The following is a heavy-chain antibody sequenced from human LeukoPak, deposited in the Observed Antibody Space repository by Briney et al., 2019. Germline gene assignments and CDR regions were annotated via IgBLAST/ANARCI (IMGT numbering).Heavy chain of an antibody. D-gene: IGHD3-16*01. V-gene: IGHV4-59*01. J-gene: IGHJ4*02. Sequence: PSETLSLTCTVSGGSISSYYWSWIRQPPGKGLEWIGYIYYSGSTNYNPSLKSRVTISVDTSKNQFSLKLSSVTAADTAVYYCARVGDFALKDWGQGTLVTVSS. CDR2: IYYSGST. CDR3: ARVGDFALKD. CDR1: GGSISSYY.